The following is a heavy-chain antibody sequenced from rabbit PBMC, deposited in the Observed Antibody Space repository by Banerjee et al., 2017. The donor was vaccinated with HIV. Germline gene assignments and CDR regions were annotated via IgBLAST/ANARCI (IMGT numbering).Heavy chain of an antibody. D-gene: IGHD8-1*01. CDR3: VRDAYAGSSFGYGMDL. V-gene: IGHV1S40*01. CDR1: GFSFSSSHY. J-gene: IGHJ6*01. CDR2: IYGDKGRP. Sequence: QSLEESGGDLVKPGASLTLTCTASGFSFSSSHYMCWVRQAPGKGLEWIGSIYGDKGRPYYATWVSGRFTISSDKAQNTVDLQMKSLTAVDRATYFCVRDAYAGSSFGYGMDLRGPGTLVTVS.